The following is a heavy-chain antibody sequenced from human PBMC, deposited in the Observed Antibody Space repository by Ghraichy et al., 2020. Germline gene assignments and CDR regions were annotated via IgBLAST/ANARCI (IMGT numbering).Heavy chain of an antibody. Sequence: GGSLRLSCAASGFTFSSYAMSWVRQAPGKGLEWVSAISGSGGSTYYADSVKGRFTISRDNSKNTLYLQMNSLRAEDTAVYYCAADIVVVPAAPDFDYWGQGTLVTVSS. V-gene: IGHV3-23*01. J-gene: IGHJ4*02. CDR3: AADIVVVPAAPDFDY. CDR1: GFTFSSYA. CDR2: ISGSGGST. D-gene: IGHD2-2*01.